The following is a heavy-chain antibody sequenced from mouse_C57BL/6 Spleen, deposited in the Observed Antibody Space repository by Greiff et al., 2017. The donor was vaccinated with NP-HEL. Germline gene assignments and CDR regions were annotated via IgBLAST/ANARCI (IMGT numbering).Heavy chain of an antibody. J-gene: IGHJ3*01. CDR2: INPNNGGT. CDR1: GYTFTDYN. V-gene: IGHV1-22*01. Sequence: EVKLLESGPELVKPGASVKMSCKASGYTFTDYNMHWVKQSHGKSLEWIGYINPNNGGTSYNQKFKGKATLTVNKSSSTAYMELRSLTSEDSAVYYCARPAPLFAYWGQGTLVTVSA. CDR3: ARPAPLFAY.